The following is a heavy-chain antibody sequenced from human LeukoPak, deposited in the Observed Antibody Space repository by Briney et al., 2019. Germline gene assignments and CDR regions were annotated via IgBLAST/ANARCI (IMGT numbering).Heavy chain of an antibody. Sequence: SETLSLTCTVSGGSISSGSYYWSWIRQPAGKGLEWIGRIYTSGSTNYNPSLKSRVTISVDTSKNQFSLKLSSVTAADTAVYYCARVGSYGDLYFDYWGQGTLVTVSS. CDR3: ARVGSYGDLYFDY. CDR1: GGSISSGSYY. J-gene: IGHJ4*02. CDR2: IYTSGST. V-gene: IGHV4-61*02. D-gene: IGHD4-17*01.